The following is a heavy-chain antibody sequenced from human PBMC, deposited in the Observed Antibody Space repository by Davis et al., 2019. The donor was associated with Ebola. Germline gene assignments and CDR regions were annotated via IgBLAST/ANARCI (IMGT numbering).Heavy chain of an antibody. CDR1: GGTFSSYA. J-gene: IGHJ6*02. V-gene: IGHV1-69*13. CDR2: IIPIFGTA. CDR3: ARDRMATIRKGYYYYGMDV. D-gene: IGHD5-24*01. Sequence: SVKVSCKASGGTFSSYAISWVRQAPGQGLEWMGGIIPIFGTANYAQKFQGRVTITADESTSTAYMELSSLRSEDTAVCYCARDRMATIRKGYYYYGMDVWGQGTTVTVSS.